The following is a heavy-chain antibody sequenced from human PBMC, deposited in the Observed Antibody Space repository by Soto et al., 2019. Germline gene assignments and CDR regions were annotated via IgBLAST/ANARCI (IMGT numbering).Heavy chain of an antibody. J-gene: IGHJ4*02. CDR2: ISYDGSNK. V-gene: IGHV3-30*18. CDR3: AKEEYYYDSSGYPGDY. D-gene: IGHD3-22*01. Sequence: GSLRLSCAASGFTFSSYGMHWVRQAPGKGLEWVAVISYDGSNKYYADSVKGRFTISRDNSKNTLYLQMNSLRAEDTAVYYCAKEEYYYDSSGYPGDYWGQGTLVTVSS. CDR1: GFTFSSYG.